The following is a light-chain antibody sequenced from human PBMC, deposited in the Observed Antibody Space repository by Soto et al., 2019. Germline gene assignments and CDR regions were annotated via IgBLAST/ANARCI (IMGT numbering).Light chain of an antibody. J-gene: IGKJ2*01. Sequence: EIVMTQSPATLSVSPGERATLSCRASQSVSSNLAWYQQKPGQAPRLLIYGASTRATGMPARFSGSGSGTEFTLIISSLQSEDFAVYYCQQYNNWPRGTFGQGTKLEIK. CDR3: QQYNNWPRGT. CDR2: GAS. V-gene: IGKV3-15*01. CDR1: QSVSSN.